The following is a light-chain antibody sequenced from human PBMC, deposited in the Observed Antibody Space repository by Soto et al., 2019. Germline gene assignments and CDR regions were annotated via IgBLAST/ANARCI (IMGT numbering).Light chain of an antibody. J-gene: IGLJ2*01. Sequence: QSALTQPPSASGTPGQRVTISCSGGSSNIGSNTVNWYQQLPGTAPNLLIYSNNQRPSGVPDRFSGSKSGTSASLAISGLQAEDEADYYCSAWDDSLNAVVFGGGTQLTVL. CDR3: SAWDDSLNAVV. CDR1: SSNIGSNT. CDR2: SNN. V-gene: IGLV1-44*01.